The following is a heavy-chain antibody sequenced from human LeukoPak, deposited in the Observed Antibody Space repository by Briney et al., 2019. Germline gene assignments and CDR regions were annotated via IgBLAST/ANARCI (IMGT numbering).Heavy chain of an antibody. CDR3: ARDGRAYCGGDCYSAPYYFDY. Sequence: SEILSLTCAVYGYSISSGYYWAWIRQPPGKGLEWIGNIYHSGSTYYNPSLKSRVTISVDTSKNQFSLKLSSVTAADTAVYYCARDGRAYCGGDCYSAPYYFDYWGQGTLVTVSS. V-gene: IGHV4-38-2*02. J-gene: IGHJ4*02. CDR2: IYHSGST. D-gene: IGHD2-21*02. CDR1: GYSISSGYY.